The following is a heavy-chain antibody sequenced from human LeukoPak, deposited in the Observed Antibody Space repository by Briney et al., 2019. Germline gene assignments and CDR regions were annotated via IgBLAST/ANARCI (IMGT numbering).Heavy chain of an antibody. V-gene: IGHV4-30-2*01. CDR1: GGSISSGGYY. CDR3: ARIVDTAMVRGDYFDY. Sequence: SETLSLTCTVSGGSISSGGYYWSWIRQPPGKGLEWIGYIYHSGSTYYNPSLKSRVTISVDRPKNQFSLKLSSVTAADTAVYYCARIVDTAMVRGDYFDYWGQGTLVTVSS. CDR2: IYHSGST. J-gene: IGHJ4*02. D-gene: IGHD5-18*01.